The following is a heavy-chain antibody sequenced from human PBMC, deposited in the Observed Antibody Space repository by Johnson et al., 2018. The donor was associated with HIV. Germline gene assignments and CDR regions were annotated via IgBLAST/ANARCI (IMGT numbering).Heavy chain of an antibody. CDR1: GFTFDDYG. V-gene: IGHV3-20*04. D-gene: IGHD2-15*01. CDR2: INWNVGST. CDR3: AKRGGYCSGGACPHVFDV. J-gene: IGHJ3*01. Sequence: MQLVESGGGVVRPGGSLRLSCSVSGFTFDDYGISWVRQTPGAGLEWVSDINWNVGSTAFADSVKGRFTISRDIANNSLYLQMNSLRAEDTALYYCAKRGGYCSGGACPHVFDVWGQGTMVTVSS.